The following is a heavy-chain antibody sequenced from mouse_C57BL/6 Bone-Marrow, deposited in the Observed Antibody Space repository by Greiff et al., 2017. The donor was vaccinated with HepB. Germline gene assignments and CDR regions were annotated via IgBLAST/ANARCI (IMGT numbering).Heavy chain of an antibody. J-gene: IGHJ2*01. CDR3: ARRIITTDFDY. V-gene: IGHV1-50*01. CDR2: IDPSDSYT. Sequence: VQLQQSGAELVKPGASVKLSCKASGYTFTSYWMQWVKQRPGQGLEWIGEIDPSDSYTNYNQKFKGKATLTVDTSSSTAYMQLSSLTSEDSAVYYCARRIITTDFDYWGQGTTLTVSS. D-gene: IGHD1-1*01. CDR1: GYTFTSYW.